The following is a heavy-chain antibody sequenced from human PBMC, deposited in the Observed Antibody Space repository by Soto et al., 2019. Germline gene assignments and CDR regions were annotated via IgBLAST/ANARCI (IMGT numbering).Heavy chain of an antibody. CDR2: ISAYNGNT. CDR3: ARDLAAAGPFDC. D-gene: IGHD6-13*01. J-gene: IGHJ4*02. CDR1: GYTFTNYA. V-gene: IGHV1-18*01. Sequence: QVQLVQSGAEVEKPGASVKVSCKASGYTFTNYAFSWVRQAPGQGLEWMGWISAYNGNTNYPQKLQGRVTMTTDTSTSTAYMELRSLRSDDTAVYYCARDLAAAGPFDCWGQGTLVTVSS.